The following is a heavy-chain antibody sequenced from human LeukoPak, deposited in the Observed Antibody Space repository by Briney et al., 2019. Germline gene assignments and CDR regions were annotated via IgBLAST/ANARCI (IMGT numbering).Heavy chain of an antibody. J-gene: IGHJ4*02. D-gene: IGHD1-14*01. CDR2: IGPTGTDR. CDR3: ATETIGRHYDY. V-gene: IGHV3-21*01. CDR1: GFTFSSCG. Sequence: AGGSLRLSCAASGFTFSSCGFNWVRQAPGKGLEWVSSIGPTGTDRYYADSVRGRFTISRDNAKNSMYLQMDSLRDEDTAVNYCATETIGRHYDYWGQGTLLTVSS.